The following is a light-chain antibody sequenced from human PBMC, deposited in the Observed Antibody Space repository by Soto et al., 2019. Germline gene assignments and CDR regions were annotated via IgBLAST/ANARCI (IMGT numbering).Light chain of an antibody. CDR3: QQYNTYWT. CDR1: QSVSSS. V-gene: IGKV1-5*03. Sequence: DIQMTQSPSTLSASVGDKVTITCRASQSVSSSLAWYQQKPGKAPKVLIYKASSLESGVPSRFSCSGSGTEFTLTISSLQPDDFATYYCQQYNTYWTFGLGTKVDIK. CDR2: KAS. J-gene: IGKJ1*01.